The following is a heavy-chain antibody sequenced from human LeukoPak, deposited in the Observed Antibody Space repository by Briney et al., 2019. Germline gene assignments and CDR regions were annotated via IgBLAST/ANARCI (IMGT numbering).Heavy chain of an antibody. V-gene: IGHV4-39*01. D-gene: IGHD3-10*01. J-gene: IGHJ4*02. Sequence: SETLSHTCTVSSGSISTSNYYWGWVRQPPGKALEWIGNIFYSGSTYYSPSLKSRVTISLDTSRNQFSLKLSSVTAADTAVYFCARQNYGSAPLRYWGQGTLVTVSS. CDR3: ARQNYGSAPLRY. CDR1: SGSISTSNYY. CDR2: IFYSGST.